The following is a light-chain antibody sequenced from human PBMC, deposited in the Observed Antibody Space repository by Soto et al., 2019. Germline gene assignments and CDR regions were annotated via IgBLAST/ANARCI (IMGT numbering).Light chain of an antibody. CDR3: QQSDSMPIT. CDR1: QSISSY. V-gene: IGKV1-39*01. CDR2: AAS. Sequence: IQFTQSPSSLSASLGDRVTITCRASQSISSYLNWYQQKPGKAPNLLIYAASSLQSGVPSRFSGSGSGTDFILTISSLQPEDSATYYCQQSDSMPITFGQGTRLEIK. J-gene: IGKJ5*01.